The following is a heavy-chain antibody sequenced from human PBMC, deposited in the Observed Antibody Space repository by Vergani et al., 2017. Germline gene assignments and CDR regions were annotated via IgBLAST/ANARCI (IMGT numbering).Heavy chain of an antibody. D-gene: IGHD3-22*01. CDR3: ARGFRGLTGYYFRYFDN. V-gene: IGHV4-34*01. CDR1: GGSFSNYF. CDR2: VNQRGTA. Sequence: QVQLQQWGAGLLKPSETLFLTCAVYGGSFSNYFWSWVRQPPGQGLEWVGEVNQRGTANYNPSLKSRVTISTDASKNHLSLQLSSVTAADTAVYYCARGFRGLTGYYFRYFDNWGQGALVAVSS. J-gene: IGHJ4*02.